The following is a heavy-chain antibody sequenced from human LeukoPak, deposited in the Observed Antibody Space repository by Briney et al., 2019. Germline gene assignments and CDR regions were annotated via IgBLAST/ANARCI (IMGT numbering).Heavy chain of an antibody. J-gene: IGHJ3*02. V-gene: IGHV1-69*13. CDR2: IIPIFGTA. D-gene: IGHD6-13*01. CDR1: GGTFSSYA. CDR3: ATAYSSRHSGAFDI. Sequence: SVRVSCKASGGTFSSYAISWVRQAPGQGLEWMGGIIPIFGTANYAQKFQGRVTITADESTSTAYMELSSLRSEDTAVYYCATAYSSRHSGAFDIWGQGTMVTVSS.